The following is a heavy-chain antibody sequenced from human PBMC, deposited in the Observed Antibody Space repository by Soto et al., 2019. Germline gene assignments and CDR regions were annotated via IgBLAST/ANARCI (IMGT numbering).Heavy chain of an antibody. V-gene: IGHV3-15*07. CDR3: TTPYSSSWYDLFAIQDY. J-gene: IGHJ4*02. Sequence: PGGSLRLSCAASGFTFSNAWMNWVRQAPGKGLEWVGRIKSKTDGGTTDYAAPVKGRFTISRDDSKNTLYLQMNSLKTEDTAVYYCTTPYSSSWYDLFAIQDYWGQGTLVTVSS. CDR2: IKSKTDGGTT. D-gene: IGHD6-13*01. CDR1: GFTFSNAW.